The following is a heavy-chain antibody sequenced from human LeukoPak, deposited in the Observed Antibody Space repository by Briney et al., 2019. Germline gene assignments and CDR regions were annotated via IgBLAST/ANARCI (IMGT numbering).Heavy chain of an antibody. CDR1: GFSFRSHG. CDR3: VREAAATLFDY. J-gene: IGHJ4*02. Sequence: GGSLRLSCAASGFSFRSHGMNWVRQAPGKGLEWVAAISSSSRDIFYADSVKGRFSISRDNTQNSLSLQMSSLKAEDTAVYYCVREAAATLFDYWGQGTLVTVSS. CDR2: ISSSSRDI. D-gene: IGHD1-26*01. V-gene: IGHV3-21*01.